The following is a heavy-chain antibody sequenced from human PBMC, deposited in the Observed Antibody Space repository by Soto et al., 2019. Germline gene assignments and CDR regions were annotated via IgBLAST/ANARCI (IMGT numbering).Heavy chain of an antibody. Sequence: SQTLSLTCTVSGGSISSYYWSWIRQPPGKGLEWIGYIYYSGSTNYNPSLKSRVTISVDTSKNQFSLKLSSVTAADTAVYYCARSASVSKIAAAGLWKNRYYYMDVWGKGTTVTVSS. J-gene: IGHJ6*03. D-gene: IGHD6-13*01. CDR1: GGSISSYY. CDR3: ARSASVSKIAAAGLWKNRYYYMDV. CDR2: IYYSGST. V-gene: IGHV4-59*08.